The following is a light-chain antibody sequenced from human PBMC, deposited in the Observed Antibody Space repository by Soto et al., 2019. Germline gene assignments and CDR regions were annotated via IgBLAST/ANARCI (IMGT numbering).Light chain of an antibody. CDR2: AVS. V-gene: IGKV3-20*01. CDR3: QQYGSSVLT. J-gene: IGKJ4*01. Sequence: EIVLTQSPDTLSLSPGERATLSCRASQSVSTNSLAWYQQKPGQAPRPLIYAVSSRATGTPDRFSGSGSGTEFTLIISRLEPEDFAVYYCQQYGSSVLTFGGGTKVEIK. CDR1: QSVSTNS.